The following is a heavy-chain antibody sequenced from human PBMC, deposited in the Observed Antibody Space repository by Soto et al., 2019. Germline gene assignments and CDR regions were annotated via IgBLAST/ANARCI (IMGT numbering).Heavy chain of an antibody. CDR1: GYTFVNHW. V-gene: IGHV3-74*01. CDR3: ATAEVDY. J-gene: IGHJ4*02. Sequence: GGSLKLSVAAPGYTFVNHWMHWVRQAPGKGLEWVSRMNSDGGIINYADSVKGRFTVSRDNARNTLYLQMNSLRVEDTAVYYCATAEVDYWGPGTLVTVSS. CDR2: MNSDGGII.